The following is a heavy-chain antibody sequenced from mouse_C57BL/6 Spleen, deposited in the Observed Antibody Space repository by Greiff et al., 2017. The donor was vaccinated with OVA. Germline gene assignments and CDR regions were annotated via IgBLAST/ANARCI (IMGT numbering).Heavy chain of an antibody. V-gene: IGHV1-54*01. CDR2: INPGSVGT. CDR1: GYAFTNFL. D-gene: IGHD1-1*01. CDR3: SRDGSSYGWFAY. Sequence: VQLQEPGAELVRLGTSVKVSCKASGYAFTNFLIVWVKQRPGQGLEWIGVINPGSVGTNYNEKFRGKATLTAEKSSSTAYMQLSSLTSEDSAVYVCSRDGSSYGWFAYWGQGTLVTVSA. J-gene: IGHJ3*01.